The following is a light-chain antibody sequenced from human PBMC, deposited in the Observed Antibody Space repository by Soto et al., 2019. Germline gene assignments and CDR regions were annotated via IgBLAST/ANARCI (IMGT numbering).Light chain of an antibody. J-gene: IGKJ1*01. CDR2: AAS. CDR1: QSVSSGY. Sequence: EIVLTQSPGTLSLSPGERATLYCRASQSVSSGYLAWYQQKPGQAPRLLIYAASSRAAGIPDRFSGSGSGTDFTLTISRLEPEDFAVYYCQQYGGPPQTFGQGTKVHIK. CDR3: QQYGGPPQT. V-gene: IGKV3-20*01.